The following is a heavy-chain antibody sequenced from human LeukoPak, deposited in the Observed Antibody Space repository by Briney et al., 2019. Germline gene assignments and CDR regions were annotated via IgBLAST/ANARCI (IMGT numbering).Heavy chain of an antibody. J-gene: IGHJ4*02. Sequence: GGSLRLSCAASGFTFSSYSMNWVRQAPGKGLEWVSSISSSGSYIYYADSVKGRFTISRDNAKNSLYLQMNSLRAEDTAVYYCARVNILAGALDYWGQGTLVTVSS. CDR2: ISSSGSYI. CDR3: ARVNILAGALDY. V-gene: IGHV3-21*01. CDR1: GFTFSSYS. D-gene: IGHD1-26*01.